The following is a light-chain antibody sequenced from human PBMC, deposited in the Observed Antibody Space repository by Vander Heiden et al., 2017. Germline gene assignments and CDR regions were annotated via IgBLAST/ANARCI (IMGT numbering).Light chain of an antibody. V-gene: IGLV1-44*01. CDR1: GSNIGSNA. Sequence: QSVLTPPPSASGPPGPRVTISCSGSGSNIGSNAVNWYQQFPGTAPKLLIDSNNHRPSGVTDRFSGSKSGTSASLAISGLQSEDEADYHCAAWDDSLNGYVFGTGTKVTVL. J-gene: IGLJ1*01. CDR3: AAWDDSLNGYV. CDR2: SNN.